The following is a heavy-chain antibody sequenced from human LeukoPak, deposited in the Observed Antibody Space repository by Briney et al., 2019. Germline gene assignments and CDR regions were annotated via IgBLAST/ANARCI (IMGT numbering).Heavy chain of an antibody. CDR2: IWYDGSVK. V-gene: IGHV3-33*06. D-gene: IGHD1-7*01. Sequence: GGSLRLSCAASGFIFSSYGTHWVRQAPGKGLEWVAVIWYDGSVKYYADSVKGRFTASRDNYKKTLYLQMDSLRAEDTAVYYCAKDARVRDWNYAQYYYYMDVWGKGTTVTVSS. CDR1: GFIFSSYG. CDR3: AKDARVRDWNYAQYYYYMDV. J-gene: IGHJ6*03.